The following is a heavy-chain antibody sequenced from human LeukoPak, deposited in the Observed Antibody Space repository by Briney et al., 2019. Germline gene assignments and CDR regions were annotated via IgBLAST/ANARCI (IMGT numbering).Heavy chain of an antibody. D-gene: IGHD6-13*01. Sequence: PGGSLGLSCAASGFTFSSYAMHWVRQAPGKGLEWVAVISYDGSNKYYADSVKGRFTISRDNSKNTLYLQMNSLRAEDTALYYCAKDDHRYSSSWYVFDPWGQGTLVSVSS. CDR3: AKDDHRYSSSWYVFDP. CDR1: GFTFSSYA. J-gene: IGHJ5*02. CDR2: ISYDGSNK. V-gene: IGHV3-30-3*01.